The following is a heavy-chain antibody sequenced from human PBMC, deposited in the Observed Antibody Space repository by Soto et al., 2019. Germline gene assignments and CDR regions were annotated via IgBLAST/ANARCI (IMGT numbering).Heavy chain of an antibody. V-gene: IGHV3-23*01. CDR2: ISGSGGST. D-gene: IGHD3-3*01. CDR3: AKRFTDEAYYYYYGMDV. CDR1: GFTFSSYA. J-gene: IGHJ6*02. Sequence: EVQLLESGGGLVQPGGSLRLSCAASGFTFSSYAMSWVRQAPGKGLEWVSAISGSGGSTYYADSVKGRFTISRDNSKNTLYLQMNSLRAEDTAVYYCAKRFTDEAYYYYYGMDVWGQGTTVTVSS.